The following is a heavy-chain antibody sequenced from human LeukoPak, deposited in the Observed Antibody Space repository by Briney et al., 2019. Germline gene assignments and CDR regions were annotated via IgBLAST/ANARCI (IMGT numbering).Heavy chain of an antibody. V-gene: IGHV3-33*01. D-gene: IGHD4-17*01. J-gene: IGHJ4*02. Sequence: PGGSLRLSCAASGFTFSSYGMHWVRQAPGKGLEWVAVIWYDGSNKYYADSVKGRFTISRDNSKSTLYLQMNSLRAEDTAVYYCARQNDYGDSYVDYWGQGTLVTVSS. CDR1: GFTFSSYG. CDR2: IWYDGSNK. CDR3: ARQNDYGDSYVDY.